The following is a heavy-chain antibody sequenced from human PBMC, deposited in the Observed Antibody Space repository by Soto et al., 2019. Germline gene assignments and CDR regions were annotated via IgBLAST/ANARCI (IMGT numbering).Heavy chain of an antibody. Sequence: SETLSLTCTVSGGSISSYYWSWIRQPPGKGLEWIGYIYYSGSTNYNPSLKSRVTISVDTSKNQFSLKLSSVTAADTAVYYCASAVVAATPHYYMDVWGKGTTVTVSS. CDR3: ASAVVAATPHYYMDV. J-gene: IGHJ6*03. V-gene: IGHV4-59*08. D-gene: IGHD2-15*01. CDR1: GGSISSYY. CDR2: IYYSGST.